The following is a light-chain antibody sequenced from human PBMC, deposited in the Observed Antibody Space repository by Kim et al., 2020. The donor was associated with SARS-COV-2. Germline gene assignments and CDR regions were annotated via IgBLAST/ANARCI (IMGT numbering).Light chain of an antibody. CDR2: GNN. Sequence: PGQRVTIACSGSSSNIGAGYDVHWYQQLPGTAPKLLIYGNNNRPSGVPDRFSGSKSGTSASLAITGLQAEDEAHYYCQSYDNSLMVFGGGTQLTVL. CDR1: SSNIGAGYD. CDR3: QSYDNSLMV. V-gene: IGLV1-40*01. J-gene: IGLJ3*02.